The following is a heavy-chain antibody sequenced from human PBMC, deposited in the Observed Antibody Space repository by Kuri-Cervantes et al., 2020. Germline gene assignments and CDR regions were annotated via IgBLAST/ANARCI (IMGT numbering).Heavy chain of an antibody. CDR3: ARDSYCSSTSCYDYYYYGMDV. CDR1: GFTFSTYW. D-gene: IGHD2-2*01. Sequence: GESLKISCAASGFTFSTYWMIWVRQAPGEGPEWVANIKQDESEKYLVDSVRGRFAISRDNAKNSLYLQMNSLRAEDTAVYYCARDSYCSSTSCYDYYYYGMDVWGQGTTVTVSS. J-gene: IGHJ6*02. V-gene: IGHV3-7*01. CDR2: IKQDESEK.